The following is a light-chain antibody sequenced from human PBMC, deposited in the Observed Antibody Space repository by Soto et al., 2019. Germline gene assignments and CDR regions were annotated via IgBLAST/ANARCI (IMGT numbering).Light chain of an antibody. V-gene: IGLV2-14*03. CDR3: SSYTSSMSYV. Sequence: QSALTQPASVSGSPGQSITISCTGTSSDVGGYNYVSWYQSHPGEAPKLIIYDVSNRPSGVSDRFSGSKSGNTASLTIAGLQAEDEADYYCSSYTSSMSYVFGTGTKVTVL. J-gene: IGLJ1*01. CDR2: DVS. CDR1: SSDVGGYNY.